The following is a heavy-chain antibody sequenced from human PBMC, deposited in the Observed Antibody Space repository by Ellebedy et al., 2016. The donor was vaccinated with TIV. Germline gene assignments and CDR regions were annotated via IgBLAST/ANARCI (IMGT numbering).Heavy chain of an antibody. Sequence: SGPTLVKPTQTLTLTCTYSGFSLSTSAMCVNWIRQPPGEALEWLARIDWDDDKFYNTSLRTRLTVSKDSSKNQVVLTMPNMDPVDTATYYCAGGRSSGWVFDYWGLGALVTVSS. CDR1: GFSLSTSAMC. D-gene: IGHD6-19*01. CDR2: IDWDDDK. V-gene: IGHV2-70*17. J-gene: IGHJ4*01. CDR3: AGGRSSGWVFDY.